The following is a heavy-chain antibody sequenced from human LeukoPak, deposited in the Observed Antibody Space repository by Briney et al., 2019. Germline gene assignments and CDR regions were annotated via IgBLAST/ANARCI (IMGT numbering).Heavy chain of an antibody. J-gene: IGHJ4*02. CDR1: GGSISSGGYY. Sequence: PSGTLSLTCTVSGGSISSGGYYWSWSRQHPGKGLEWIGYIYYSGSTYYNPSLKSRVTISVDTSKNQFSLKLSSVTAADTAVYYCARVATIGGSRDYWGQGTLVTVSS. CDR3: ARVATIGGSRDY. CDR2: IYYSGST. V-gene: IGHV4-31*03. D-gene: IGHD5-12*01.